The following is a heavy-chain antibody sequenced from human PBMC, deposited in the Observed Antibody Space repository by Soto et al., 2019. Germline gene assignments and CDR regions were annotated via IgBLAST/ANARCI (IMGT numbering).Heavy chain of an antibody. V-gene: IGHV5-51*01. CDR1: EYSFNTHC. Sequence: GDSLNISCKFSEYSFNTHCSFGVRQTPGKGREWMGLIYPTDSDTRYSQSFQGQVTISAQKSVNTAYLQWSSLKASDTARYYCARIFCSGDSCYDHEPFDLWGRGKLVTVSS. J-gene: IGHJ4*02. CDR3: ARIFCSGDSCYDHEPFDL. CDR2: IYPTDSDT. D-gene: IGHD2-15*01.